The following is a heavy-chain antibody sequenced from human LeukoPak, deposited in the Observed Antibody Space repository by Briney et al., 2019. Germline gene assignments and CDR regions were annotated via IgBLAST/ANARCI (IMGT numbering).Heavy chain of an antibody. CDR2: IGAYNGNT. D-gene: IGHD1-1*01. J-gene: IGHJ1*01. CDR1: GYTFTSYG. CDR3: ARDRRLERLRLKYFQH. Sequence: ASVKVSCKASGYTFTSYGISWVRQAPGQGLEWMGWIGAYNGNTNYAQKLQGGVTMTTDTSTSTAYMELRSLRSDDTAVYYCARDRRLERLRLKYFQHWGQGTLVTVSS. V-gene: IGHV1-18*01.